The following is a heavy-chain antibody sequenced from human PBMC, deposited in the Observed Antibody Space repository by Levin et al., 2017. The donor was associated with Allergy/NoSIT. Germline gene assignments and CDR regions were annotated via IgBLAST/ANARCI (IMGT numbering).Heavy chain of an antibody. D-gene: IGHD6-6*01. J-gene: IGHJ4*02. CDR1: GFTFSSYW. CDR2: IKQDGSEK. V-gene: IGHV3-7*01. Sequence: PGGSLRLSCAASGFTFSSYWMSWVRQAPGKGLEWVANIKQDGSEKYHVDSVKGRFTISRDNARNSLYLQMESLRAEDTAVYYCARDRIAARHFDYWGQGTLVTVSS. CDR3: ARDRIAARHFDY.